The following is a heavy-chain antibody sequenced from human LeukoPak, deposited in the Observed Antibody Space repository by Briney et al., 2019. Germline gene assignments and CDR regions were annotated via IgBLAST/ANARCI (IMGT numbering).Heavy chain of an antibody. V-gene: IGHV4-34*01. Sequence: SETLSLTCAVYGGSFSGYYWSWIRQPPGKGLEWIGEINHGGSTNYNPSLKSRVTISVDTSKNQFSLKLSSVTAADTAVYYCARGVAYDSSGYYYNYYYYYMDVWGKGTTVTVSS. CDR1: GGSFSGYY. J-gene: IGHJ6*03. D-gene: IGHD3-22*01. CDR2: INHGGST. CDR3: ARGVAYDSSGYYYNYYYYYMDV.